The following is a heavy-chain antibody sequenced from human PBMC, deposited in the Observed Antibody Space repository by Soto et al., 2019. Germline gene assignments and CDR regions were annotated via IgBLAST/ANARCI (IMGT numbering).Heavy chain of an antibody. Sequence: QVQLVQSGAEVKKPGASVKVSCKASGYTFTSYGISWVRQAPGQGLGWMGWISAYNGNTNYAQKLQGRVTMTTDTSTSTAYMELRSLRSDDTAVYYCARYKPPYCGGDCYSPWFEAWGHGTLVTVSS. CDR2: ISAYNGNT. J-gene: IGHJ5*01. V-gene: IGHV1-18*01. CDR1: GYTFTSYG. D-gene: IGHD2-21*02. CDR3: ARYKPPYCGGDCYSPWFEA.